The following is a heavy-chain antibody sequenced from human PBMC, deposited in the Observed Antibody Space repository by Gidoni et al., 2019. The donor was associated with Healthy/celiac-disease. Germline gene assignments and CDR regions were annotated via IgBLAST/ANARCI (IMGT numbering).Heavy chain of an antibody. J-gene: IGHJ6*02. CDR3: ARGHAQAVVEDYYGMDV. V-gene: IGHV1-18*01. CDR1: GYTFTSSG. Sequence: QVQLVQSGAEVKKPGASVTASCKASGYTFTSSGLSWVRQAPGQGLEWMGWISAYNGNTNYAQKLKGRVTMTTETSTSTAYMELRSLRSDDTAVYYCARGHAQAVVEDYYGMDVWGQGTTVTVSS. CDR2: ISAYNGNT. D-gene: IGHD2-15*01.